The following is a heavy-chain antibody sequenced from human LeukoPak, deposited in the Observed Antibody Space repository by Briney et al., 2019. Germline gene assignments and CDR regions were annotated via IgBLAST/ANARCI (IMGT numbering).Heavy chain of an antibody. CDR3: ARSADEWLRLAAAFDY. J-gene: IGHJ4*02. CDR2: IWYDGSNK. V-gene: IGHV3-33*01. Sequence: PGRSLRLSCAASGFTFSSYGMHWVRQAPGKGLEWVAVIWYDGSNKYYADSVKGRFTISRDNSKNTRYLQMNSLRAEDTAVYYCARSADEWLRLAAAFDYWGQGTLVTVSS. CDR1: GFTFSSYG. D-gene: IGHD5-12*01.